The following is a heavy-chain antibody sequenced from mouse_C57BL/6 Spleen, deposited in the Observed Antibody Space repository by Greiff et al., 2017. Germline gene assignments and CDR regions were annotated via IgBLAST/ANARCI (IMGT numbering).Heavy chain of an antibody. CDR2: IWSGGST. V-gene: IGHV2-2*01. Sequence: VQLQQSGPGLVQPSQSLSITCTVSGFSLTSSGVHWVRQSPGKGLEWLGVIWSGGSTDYNAAFISRLSISKDNSKSQVFFKMNSLQADDTAIYYCARNYGQFYAMDYWGQGTSVTVSS. CDR1: GFSLTSSG. D-gene: IGHD1-1*01. J-gene: IGHJ4*01. CDR3: ARNYGQFYAMDY.